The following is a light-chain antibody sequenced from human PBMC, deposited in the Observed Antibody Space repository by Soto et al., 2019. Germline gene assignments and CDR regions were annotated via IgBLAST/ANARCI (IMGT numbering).Light chain of an antibody. CDR2: GAS. V-gene: IGKV3-15*01. CDR1: QSVRSY. Sequence: EILLTQSPATLSLSPGERATLSCRASQSVRSYLAWYQHTPGQAPRLLIYGASTRDTGIPARFSGRGSGTEFTLTISRLQSEDFAVYSCQQYNNWPRTFGQGTQVDI. CDR3: QQYNNWPRT. J-gene: IGKJ1*01.